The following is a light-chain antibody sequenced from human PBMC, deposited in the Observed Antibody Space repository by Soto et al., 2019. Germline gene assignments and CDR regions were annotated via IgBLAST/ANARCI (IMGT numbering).Light chain of an antibody. J-gene: IGKJ1*01. CDR1: QSVSSD. CDR2: GAS. V-gene: IGKV3-15*01. Sequence: EILMTQSPANLSVSPGERATLSCRASQSVSSDLTWLQQKPGQAPRLLIYGASTRATGVPGRFSGSGSGTEFTLTISSLQSEDFAVYYCLQYNNWPRTFGQGTKV. CDR3: LQYNNWPRT.